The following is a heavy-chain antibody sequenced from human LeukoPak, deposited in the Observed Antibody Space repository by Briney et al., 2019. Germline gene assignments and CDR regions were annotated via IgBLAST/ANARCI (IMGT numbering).Heavy chain of an antibody. D-gene: IGHD6-6*01. CDR2: INSDGNNT. CDR3: ARALSSTSSRSLDY. V-gene: IGHV3-74*01. Sequence: GGSLRLSCAASGFTFDDYDMHWVRQAPGKGLEWVSGINSDGNNTNYADSVKGRFTISRDNAKNTLYLQMNSLRAEDTAVYYCARALSSTSSRSLDYWGQGTLVTVSS. J-gene: IGHJ4*02. CDR1: GFTFDDYD.